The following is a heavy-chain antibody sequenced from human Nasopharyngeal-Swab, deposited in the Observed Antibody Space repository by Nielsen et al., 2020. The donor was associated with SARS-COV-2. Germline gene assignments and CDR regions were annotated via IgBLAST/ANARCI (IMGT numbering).Heavy chain of an antibody. CDR1: GFTFSSYG. CDR2: ISYDGSNK. J-gene: IGHJ5*02. CDR3: ARDPKYTVTTT. V-gene: IGHV3-30*03. Sequence: GESLKISCAASGFTFSSYGMHWVRQAPGKGLEWVAVISYDGSNKYYADSVKGRFTISRDNSKNTLYLQMNSLRAEDTAVYYCARDPKYTVTTTWGQGTLVTVSS. D-gene: IGHD4-17*01.